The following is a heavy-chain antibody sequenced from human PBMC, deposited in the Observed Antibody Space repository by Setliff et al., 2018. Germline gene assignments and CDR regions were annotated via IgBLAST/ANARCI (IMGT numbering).Heavy chain of an antibody. J-gene: IGHJ6*03. D-gene: IGHD1-26*01. CDR2: IYTSGRT. Sequence: PSETLSLTCNVSGGSISTYHWSWIRQPPGKRLEWIGYIYTSGRTNYNPSLKSRVTISVDTSKNQFTLKVSSVTAADTAVYYCARAPPNRYSGSYEYFYMDVWGKGTTVTVSS. CDR1: GGSISTYH. V-gene: IGHV4-4*08. CDR3: ARAPPNRYSGSYEYFYMDV.